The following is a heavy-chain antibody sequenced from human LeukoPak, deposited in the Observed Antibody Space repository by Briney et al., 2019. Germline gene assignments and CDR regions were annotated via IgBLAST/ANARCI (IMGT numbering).Heavy chain of an antibody. CDR1: GFTFSSYW. J-gene: IGHJ3*02. Sequence: PGGSLRLSCAVSGFTFSSYWMSWVRQAPGKGLEWVSSISSSSSYIYYADSVKGRFTISRDNAKNSLYLQMNSLRAEDTAVYYCAREGSVLRFLEWLPDAFDIWGQGTMVTVSS. V-gene: IGHV3-21*01. CDR3: AREGSVLRFLEWLPDAFDI. D-gene: IGHD3-3*01. CDR2: ISSSSSYI.